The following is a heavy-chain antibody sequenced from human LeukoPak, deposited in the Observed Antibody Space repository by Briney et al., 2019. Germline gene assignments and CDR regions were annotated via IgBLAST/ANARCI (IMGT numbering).Heavy chain of an antibody. CDR2: FDPEDGET. V-gene: IGHV1-24*01. D-gene: IGHD2-2*01. CDR1: GYTLTELS. CDR3: ATRAVPAAISGVSYYYYMDV. J-gene: IGHJ6*03. Sequence: ASVKVSCKVSGYTLTELSMHWVRQAPGKGLEWMEGFDPEDGETIYAQKFQGRVTMTEDTSTDTAYMELSSLRSEDTAVYYCATRAVPAAISGVSYYYYMDVWGKGTTVTVSS.